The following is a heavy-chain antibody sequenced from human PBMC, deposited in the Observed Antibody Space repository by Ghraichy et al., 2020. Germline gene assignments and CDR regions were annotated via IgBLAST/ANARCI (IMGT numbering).Heavy chain of an antibody. CDR1: GFTFSSYS. V-gene: IGHV3-21*01. CDR2: ISSSSSYI. CDR3: ARVLNSVVPAARTLDY. J-gene: IGHJ4*02. Sequence: GGSLRLSCAASGFTFSSYSMNWVRQAPGKGLEWVSSISSSSSYIYYADSVKGRFTISRDNAKNSLYLQMNSLRAEDTAVYYCARVLNSVVPAARTLDYWGQGTLVTVSS. D-gene: IGHD2-2*01.